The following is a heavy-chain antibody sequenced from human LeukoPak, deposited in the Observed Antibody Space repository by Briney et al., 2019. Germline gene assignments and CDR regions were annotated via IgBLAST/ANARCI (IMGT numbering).Heavy chain of an antibody. CDR2: ISYDGNNE. V-gene: IGHV3-30*03. CDR1: GFTFSRYG. Sequence: GGSLRLSCAASGFTFSRYGMHWVRQAPGKGLEWGALISYDGNNEDYADSVKDRFTISRDNSKNPLYLHMNSLRAEDTAVYYCARRSGRWFGELLYLYYYYYMDVWGKGTTVTISS. D-gene: IGHD3-10*01. CDR3: ARRSGRWFGELLYLYYYYYMDV. J-gene: IGHJ6*03.